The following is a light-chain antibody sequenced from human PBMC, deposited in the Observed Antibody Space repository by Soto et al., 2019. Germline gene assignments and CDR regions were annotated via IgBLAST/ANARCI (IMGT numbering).Light chain of an antibody. J-gene: IGLJ1*01. Sequence: QSVLTQPPSASGSPGQSVTISCTGTSSDVGGYNYVSWYQQHPGRAPKLMIYDVSKRPSGVPDRFSGSKSGNTASLTVSGRQAEDEADYYCNSYAGSNNPYVLGTGTKVTVL. V-gene: IGLV2-8*01. CDR1: SSDVGGYNY. CDR3: NSYAGSNNPYV. CDR2: DVS.